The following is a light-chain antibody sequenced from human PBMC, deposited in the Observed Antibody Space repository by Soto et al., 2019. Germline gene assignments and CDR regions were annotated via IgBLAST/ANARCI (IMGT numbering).Light chain of an antibody. CDR1: SSDVGSYNL. CDR2: DGS. V-gene: IGLV2-14*02. Sequence: QSVLTQPASVSGSPGQSITISCTGTSSDVGSYNLVSWYQQHPGKAPKLMIYDGSKRPSGVSNPFSGSKSGNTASLTISGLQPEDEADYYCSSYTTSNTRQIVFGTGTKVTVL. J-gene: IGLJ1*01. CDR3: SSYTTSNTRQIV.